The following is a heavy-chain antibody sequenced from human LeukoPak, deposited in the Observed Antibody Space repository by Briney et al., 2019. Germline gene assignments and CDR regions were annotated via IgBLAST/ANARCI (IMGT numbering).Heavy chain of an antibody. CDR1: GGSFSGYY. CDR2: INHSGST. V-gene: IGHV4-34*01. D-gene: IGHD4-11*01. CDR3: ARVTRRYSNYYYYYYGMDV. Sequence: PSETLSLTCAVYGGSFSGYYWSWIRQPPGKGLEWIGEINHSGSTNYNPSLKSRVTISVDTSKNQFSLKLSSVTAADTAVYYCARVTRRYSNYYYYYYGMDVWGQGTTVTVS. J-gene: IGHJ6*02.